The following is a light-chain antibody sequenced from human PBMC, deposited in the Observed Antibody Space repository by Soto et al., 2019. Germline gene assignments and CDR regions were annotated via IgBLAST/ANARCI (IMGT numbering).Light chain of an antibody. CDR2: DAS. J-gene: IGKJ4*01. CDR3: QQRSNWPLT. V-gene: IGKV3-11*01. Sequence: EIVLTQSPATLSLSPGERATLSCMASQSVANYLAWYQQRPGQAPRLLIYDASNRATGIPARFRGSGSGTDFTLTISSLEPEDFAVYYCQQRSNWPLTFGGGTKVEIK. CDR1: QSVANY.